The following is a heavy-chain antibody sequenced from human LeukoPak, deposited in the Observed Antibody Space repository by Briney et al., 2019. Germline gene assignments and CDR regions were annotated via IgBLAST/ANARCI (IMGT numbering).Heavy chain of an antibody. CDR3: AREKVAGMNY. J-gene: IGHJ4*02. D-gene: IGHD6-19*01. Sequence: GASVKVSCKASGGTFSSYAISWVRQAPGQGLEWMGGIIPIFGTANYAQKFQGRVTITADEPTSTAYMELSSLRSEDTAVYYCAREKVAGMNYWGQGTLVTVSS. V-gene: IGHV1-69*13. CDR1: GGTFSSYA. CDR2: IIPIFGTA.